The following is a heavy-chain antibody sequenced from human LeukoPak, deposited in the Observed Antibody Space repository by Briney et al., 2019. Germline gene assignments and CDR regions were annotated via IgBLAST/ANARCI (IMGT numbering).Heavy chain of an antibody. CDR2: IYYGGST. CDR1: GGSISSYY. J-gene: IGHJ4*02. CDR3: ARSGTLAVAVDY. V-gene: IGHV4-59*08. Sequence: SETLSLTCTVSGGSISSYYWSWIRQPPGKGLEWIGYIYYGGSTNYNPSLKSRVTISVDTSKNQFSLKLSSVTAADTAVYYCARSGTLAVAVDYWGQGTLVTVSS. D-gene: IGHD6-19*01.